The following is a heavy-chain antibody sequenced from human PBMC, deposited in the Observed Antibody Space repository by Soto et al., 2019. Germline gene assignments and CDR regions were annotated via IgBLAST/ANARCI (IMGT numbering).Heavy chain of an antibody. V-gene: IGHV4-34*01. CDR2: INHSGST. Sequence: PSKTVSRTCGVYGGSFSGYYWSWIRQSPGKGLEWIGEINHSGSTNYNPSLKSRVITSVDTSKNQFSLKLSSVTAADTAVYYCAIGPGGGSPSDWGQGTLVTVS. J-gene: IGHJ4*02. D-gene: IGHD6-6*01. CDR1: GGSFSGYY. CDR3: AIGPGGGSPSD.